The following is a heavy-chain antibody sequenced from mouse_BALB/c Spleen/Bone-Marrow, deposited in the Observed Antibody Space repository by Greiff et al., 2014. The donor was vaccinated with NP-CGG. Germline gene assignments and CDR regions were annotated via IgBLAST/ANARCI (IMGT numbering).Heavy chain of an antibody. J-gene: IGHJ2*01. V-gene: IGHV2-6-5*01. CDR3: AKLNWDEGDY. CDR1: GFSLTDYG. Sequence: VQRVESGPGLVAPSQSLSITCTVSGFSLTDYGVSWIRQPPGKGLEWLGVIWGGGITYYNSTLKSRLSISKDNSKNQVFLKMNSLQTDDTAMYYCAKLNWDEGDYWGQGTTLTVPS. D-gene: IGHD4-1*01. CDR2: IWGGGIT.